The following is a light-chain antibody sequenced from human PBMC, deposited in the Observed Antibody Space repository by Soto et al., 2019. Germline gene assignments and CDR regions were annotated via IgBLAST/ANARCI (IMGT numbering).Light chain of an antibody. V-gene: IGKV1-5*01. J-gene: IGKJ1*01. Sequence: GDRVTITCRASQSISGWLAWYQQKPGKAPKLLIYDASSLESGAPSRFSGSGSGADFTLTISSLQPDDFAISYCQQYYSYSPTVGQGTKVDSK. CDR3: QQYYSYSPT. CDR1: QSISGW. CDR2: DAS.